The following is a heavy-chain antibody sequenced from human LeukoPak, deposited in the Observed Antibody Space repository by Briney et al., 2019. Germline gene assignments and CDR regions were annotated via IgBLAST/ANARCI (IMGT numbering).Heavy chain of an antibody. CDR1: GFTVSSNY. CDR3: ARAVTLNPYYPPYYFDY. V-gene: IGHV3-66*02. J-gene: IGHJ4*02. Sequence: PGGSLRLSCAAPGFTVSSNYMSWVRQAPGKGLEWVSVIYSGGSTYYADSVKGRFTISRDNSKNTLYLQMNSLRAEDTAVYYCARAVTLNPYYPPYYFDYWGQGTLVTVSS. D-gene: IGHD2/OR15-2a*01. CDR2: IYSGGST.